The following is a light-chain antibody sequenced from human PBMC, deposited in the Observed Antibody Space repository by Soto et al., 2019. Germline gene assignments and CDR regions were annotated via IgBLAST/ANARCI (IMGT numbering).Light chain of an antibody. J-gene: IGKJ5*01. Sequence: ELVLTQSPATLSLSPEERPNLSSRASHSVSTFFAGCHQKPGQPPRLLIYYASYRTTGIPARFSGSGSGTDFTLTISSLEHEDFAVYYCQQRGDWPPITFGQGTRVEIK. CDR3: QQRGDWPPIT. CDR2: YAS. CDR1: HSVSTF. V-gene: IGKV3-11*01.